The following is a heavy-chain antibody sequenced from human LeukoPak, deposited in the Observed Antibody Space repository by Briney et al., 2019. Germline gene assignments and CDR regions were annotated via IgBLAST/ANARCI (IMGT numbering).Heavy chain of an antibody. V-gene: IGHV3-15*01. CDR2: IKSKTGGGTT. CDR3: AREDTWLWFGELSRDY. CDR1: GFTFSNAW. J-gene: IGHJ4*02. Sequence: GGSLRLSCAASGFTFSNAWMSWVRQAPGKGLEWVGRIKSKTGGGTTDYAAPVKGRFTISRDDSKNTLYLQMNSLRAEDTAVYYCAREDTWLWFGELSRDYWGQGTLVTVSS. D-gene: IGHD3-10*01.